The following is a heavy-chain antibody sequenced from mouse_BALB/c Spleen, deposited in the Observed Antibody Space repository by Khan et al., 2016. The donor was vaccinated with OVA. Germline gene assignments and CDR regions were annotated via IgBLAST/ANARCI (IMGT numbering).Heavy chain of an antibody. CDR1: GYTFTNYG. V-gene: IGHV9-3-1*01. CDR3: ARPPYFTYVMDY. D-gene: IGHD2-10*01. CDR2: INTYTGEP. J-gene: IGHJ4*01. Sequence: QIQLVQSGPELKKPGETVKISCKASGYTFTNYGMNWVKQAPGKGLKWMGWINTYTGEPTYADDFKGRFAFSLETSANTVFLQINNLKNEDTATYCCARPPYFTYVMDYWGQGTSVTVSS.